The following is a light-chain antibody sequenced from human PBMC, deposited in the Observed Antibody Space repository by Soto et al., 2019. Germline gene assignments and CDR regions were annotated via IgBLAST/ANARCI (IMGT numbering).Light chain of an antibody. Sequence: DIQMTQSPSSPSASVGDRVTIPCRPSRGIGNALAWYQQKPGTVPKLLIHSASNRAAGIPARFSGSGSGTDFTLTVSSLEPEDFVVYYCQQRSNWPWTFGQGTKVDIK. J-gene: IGKJ1*01. CDR3: QQRSNWPWT. CDR2: SAS. V-gene: IGKV1-NL1*01. CDR1: RGIGNA.